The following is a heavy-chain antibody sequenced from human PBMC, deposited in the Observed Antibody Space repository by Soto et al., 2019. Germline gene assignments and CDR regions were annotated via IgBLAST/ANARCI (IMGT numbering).Heavy chain of an antibody. CDR3: VRDWSTF. CDR1: GFTFSTYW. CDR2: IKQDGSEK. Sequence: GGSLRLSCAASGFTFSTYWMNWVRQAPGKGLEWVANIKQDGSEKYYVDSVKGRFAISRDNAKDSLFLQMNNLRAEDTAVYYCVRDWSTFWGQGTTVTVSS. V-gene: IGHV3-7*01. J-gene: IGHJ6*02.